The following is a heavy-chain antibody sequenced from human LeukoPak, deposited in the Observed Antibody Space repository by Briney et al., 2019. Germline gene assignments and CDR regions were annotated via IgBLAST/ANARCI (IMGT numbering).Heavy chain of an antibody. CDR3: ARATELLD. V-gene: IGHV3-30-3*01. CDR1: GFTFSSYA. Sequence: GGSLRLSCAASGFTFSSYAMHWVRQAPGKGLEWVSIISYDGGNKYYADSVKGRFTISRDNSKNTLYLQMNSLRAEDTAVYYCARATELLDWGQGTLVTVSS. CDR2: ISYDGGNK. J-gene: IGHJ1*01. D-gene: IGHD1-26*01.